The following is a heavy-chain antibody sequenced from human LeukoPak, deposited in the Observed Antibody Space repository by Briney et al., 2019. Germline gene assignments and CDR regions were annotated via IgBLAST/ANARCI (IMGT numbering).Heavy chain of an antibody. CDR1: GGSISSSSDY. V-gene: IGHV4-39*07. Sequence: SETLSLTCTVSGGSISSSSDYWGWIRQAPGKGLEWIGSIYYHENTYYNSSLKSRVTISVDTSKNQFSLKLSSVTAADTAVYYCARERAGYIVVVEDDAFDIWGQGTMSPSLQ. J-gene: IGHJ3*02. CDR2: IYYHENT. CDR3: ARERAGYIVVVEDDAFDI. D-gene: IGHD3-22*01.